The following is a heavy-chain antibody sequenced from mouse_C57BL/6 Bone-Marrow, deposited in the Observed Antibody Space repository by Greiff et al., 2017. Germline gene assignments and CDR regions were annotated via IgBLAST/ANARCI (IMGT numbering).Heavy chain of an antibody. CDR3: ARGGVIITTVVAPMDY. Sequence: EVQLQQSGGGLVKPGGSLKLSCAASGFTFSSYAMSWVRQTPEKRLEWVATISDGGSYTYYPDNVKGRFTISRDNAKNNLYLQMSHLKSEDTAMYYCARGGVIITTVVAPMDYWGQGTSVTVSS. D-gene: IGHD1-1*01. CDR2: ISDGGSYT. J-gene: IGHJ4*01. V-gene: IGHV5-4*01. CDR1: GFTFSSYA.